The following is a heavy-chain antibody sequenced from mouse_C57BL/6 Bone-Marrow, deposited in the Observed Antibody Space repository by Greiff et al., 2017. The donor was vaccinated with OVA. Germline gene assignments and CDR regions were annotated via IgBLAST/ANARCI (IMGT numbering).Heavy chain of an antibody. CDR3: TRDRTVVASRYFDV. CDR1: GFTFSSYA. Sequence: EVQRVESGEGLVKPGGSLKLSCAASGFTFSSYAMSWVRQTPEKRLEWVAYISSGGDYIYYADTVKGRFTISRDNARNTLYLQMSSLKSEDTAMYYCTRDRTVVASRYFDVWGTGTTVTVSS. V-gene: IGHV5-9-1*02. J-gene: IGHJ1*03. CDR2: ISSGGDYI. D-gene: IGHD1-1*01.